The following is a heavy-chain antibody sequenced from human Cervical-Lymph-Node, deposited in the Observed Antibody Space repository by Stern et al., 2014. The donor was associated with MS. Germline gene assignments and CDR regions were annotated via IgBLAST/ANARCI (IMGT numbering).Heavy chain of an antibody. J-gene: IGHJ4*01. V-gene: IGHV4-59*08. D-gene: IGHD2-21*01. Sequence: VQLVQSGPGLVKPSETLSLTCTVSDGPISGDFWNWIRPFPGKGLEWIGYVHYSGSTKYNPSLKSRVTISIDTSVSQFSLNLSSVTTADTAVYYCARGIGGARGYYDYWGHGALVTAAS. CDR1: DGPISGDF. CDR2: VHYSGST. CDR3: ARGIGGARGYYDY.